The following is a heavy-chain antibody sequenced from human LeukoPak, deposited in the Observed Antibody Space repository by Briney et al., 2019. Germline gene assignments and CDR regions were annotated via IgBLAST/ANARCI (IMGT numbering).Heavy chain of an antibody. V-gene: IGHV4-59*01. J-gene: IGHJ3*02. CDR3: ARGGARGSSAFDI. D-gene: IGHD3-10*01. CDR1: GDSISGFY. CDR2: IYYSGST. Sequence: SETLSLTCTVSGDSISGFYWSWIRQPPGKGLEWIWDIYYSGSTNYNPSLKSRVTILIETSKNQFSLKLSSVTAADTAVYYCARGGARGSSAFDIWGQGTMVTVSS.